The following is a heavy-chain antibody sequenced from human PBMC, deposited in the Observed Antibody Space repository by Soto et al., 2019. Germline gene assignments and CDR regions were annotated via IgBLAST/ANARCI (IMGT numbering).Heavy chain of an antibody. CDR1: GGSFSGYY. CDR3: ARRDYYDSSGYYIDY. Sequence: PSETLSLTCAVYGGSFSGYYWSWIRQPPGKGLEWIGEINHSGSTNYNPSLKSRVTISVDTSKNQFSLKLSSVTAADTAVYYCARRDYYDSSGYYIDYWGQGTLVTVSS. J-gene: IGHJ4*02. V-gene: IGHV4-34*01. CDR2: INHSGST. D-gene: IGHD3-22*01.